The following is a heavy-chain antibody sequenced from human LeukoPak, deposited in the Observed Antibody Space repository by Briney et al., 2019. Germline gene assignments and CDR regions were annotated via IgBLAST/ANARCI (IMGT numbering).Heavy chain of an antibody. Sequence: GGSLRLSCAASGFTFSSYWMSWVRQAPGKGLEWVANIKQDGSEKYYVDSVKGRFTISRDNATNSLYLQMNSLRAEDTAVYYCARVTMYSSSWYGYYYYMDVWGKGTTVTVSS. D-gene: IGHD6-13*01. V-gene: IGHV3-7*01. J-gene: IGHJ6*03. CDR2: IKQDGSEK. CDR3: ARVTMYSSSWYGYYYYMDV. CDR1: GFTFSSYW.